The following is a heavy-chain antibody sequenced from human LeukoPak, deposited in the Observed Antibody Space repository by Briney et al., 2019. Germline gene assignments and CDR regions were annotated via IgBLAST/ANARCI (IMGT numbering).Heavy chain of an antibody. CDR2: MNPNSGNT. D-gene: IGHD3-10*01. Sequence: GASVKVSCKASGYTFTSYDINWVRQATGQGLEWMGWMNPNSGNTGYAQKFQGRVTITRNTSISTAYMELSSLRSEDTAVYYCARGHDYYGSGSYGSPFDYWGQGTLVTVSS. V-gene: IGHV1-8*03. CDR1: GYTFTSYD. CDR3: ARGHDYYGSGSYGSPFDY. J-gene: IGHJ4*02.